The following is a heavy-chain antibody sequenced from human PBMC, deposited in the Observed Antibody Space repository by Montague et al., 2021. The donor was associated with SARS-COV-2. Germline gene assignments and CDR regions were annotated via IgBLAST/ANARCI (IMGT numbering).Heavy chain of an antibody. CDR2: TSHSGIT. V-gene: IGHV4-59*12. CDR1: GGSSSAEH. J-gene: IGHJ4*02. Sequence: SETLSLTCAVDGGSSSAEHWRWTRESPGELLSFTWYTSHSGITDYNPSLKSRVTISIDTSKNQFSLKLSSVTAADTAVYYCARIINHFDSDGPPSLFDHWGQGIRVTASS. D-gene: IGHD3-22*01. CDR3: ARIINHFDSDGPPSLFDH.